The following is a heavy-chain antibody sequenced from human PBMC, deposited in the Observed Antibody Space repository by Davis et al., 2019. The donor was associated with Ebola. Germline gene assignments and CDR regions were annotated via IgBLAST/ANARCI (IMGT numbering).Heavy chain of an antibody. V-gene: IGHV1-2*02. D-gene: IGHD2-8*01. CDR3: ARASPPEYNVWSRNPHYHYFTMDV. Sequence: ASVKVSCKASGYTFTGHYIHWVRQAPGQGLEWMGWINPNNGDTKLAQSFQGRVTMTRDTSIGNAYMELSRLRSDDTAVFLCARASPPEYNVWSRNPHYHYFTMDVWGQGTTVTVSS. CDR2: INPNNGDT. CDR1: GYTFTGHY. J-gene: IGHJ6*02.